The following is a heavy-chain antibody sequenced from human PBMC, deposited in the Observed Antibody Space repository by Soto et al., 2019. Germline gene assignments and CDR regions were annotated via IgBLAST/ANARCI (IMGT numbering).Heavy chain of an antibody. CDR2: IRGSTYGGTT. CDR3: SRDGDFYGLDV. CDR1: GFTSDDYDYA. J-gene: IGHJ6*02. D-gene: IGHD3-3*01. V-gene: IGHV3-49*04. Sequence: GGSLRLSCTFSGFTSDDYDYALTWVRQAPGKGLQWLGLIRGSTYGGTTEYAASVKGRFTISRDDSRGITYLQMNSLKTEDTAVYYCSRDGDFYGLDVWGQGTTVTVSS.